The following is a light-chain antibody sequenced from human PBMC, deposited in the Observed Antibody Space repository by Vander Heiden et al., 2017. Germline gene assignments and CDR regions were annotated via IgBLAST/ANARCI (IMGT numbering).Light chain of an antibody. CDR2: CNN. Sequence: QSVLTQPPSASGTPGQRVTISCSGSSSNIGSNNVNWYQQLPGTAPKLLIYCNNQRPSGVPDRFSGSKSGTSASLAISGLQSEDEADYYCAAWDDSLNGRVFGTGTKVTVL. J-gene: IGLJ1*01. CDR1: SSNIGSNN. CDR3: AAWDDSLNGRV. V-gene: IGLV1-44*01.